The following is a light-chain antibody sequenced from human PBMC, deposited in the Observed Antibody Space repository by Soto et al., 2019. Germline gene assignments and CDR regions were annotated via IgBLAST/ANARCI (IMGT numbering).Light chain of an antibody. Sequence: QSALTQPPSASGSPGQSVTISCTGTSSDVGDYDYVSWYQQHPGKAPKVMIYEVSKRPSGVPDRFSGSKSGNTASLTVSGLQAEDEADYYCSSYAGGNTPYVFGTGTKLTVL. CDR1: SSDVGDYDY. CDR2: EVS. V-gene: IGLV2-8*01. J-gene: IGLJ1*01. CDR3: SSYAGGNTPYV.